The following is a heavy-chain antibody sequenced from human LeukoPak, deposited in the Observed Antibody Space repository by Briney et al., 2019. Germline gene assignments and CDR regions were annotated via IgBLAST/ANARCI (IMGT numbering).Heavy chain of an antibody. Sequence: ASVKVSCKASGPTFTKYIIHWVRQAPGQGFEWVGGIDPNGGRTFHAQKFQDRVTLTRDLSPTTVYMELSSLREEDTAVYYCMRALTISGIGPPPAWGQGTLLTVSS. CDR3: MRALTISGIGPPPA. V-gene: IGHV1-46*01. J-gene: IGHJ5*02. CDR2: IDPNGGRT. D-gene: IGHD3-3*01. CDR1: GPTFTKYI.